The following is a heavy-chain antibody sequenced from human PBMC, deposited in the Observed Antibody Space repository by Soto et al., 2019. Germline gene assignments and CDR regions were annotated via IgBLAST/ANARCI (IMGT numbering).Heavy chain of an antibody. V-gene: IGHV4-4*02. J-gene: IGHJ4*02. CDR2: IYHSGST. Sequence: QVQLQESGPGLVKPSGTLSLTCAVSGGSISSSNWWSWVRQPPGKGLEWIGEIYHSGSTNYNPSLTSRVTISVDKSKNQFSLKLSSVAAADTAVYYCARERNDYVWGSYRPAEYYFDYWGQGTLVTVSS. CDR1: GGSISSSNW. CDR3: ARERNDYVWGSYRPAEYYFDY. D-gene: IGHD3-16*02.